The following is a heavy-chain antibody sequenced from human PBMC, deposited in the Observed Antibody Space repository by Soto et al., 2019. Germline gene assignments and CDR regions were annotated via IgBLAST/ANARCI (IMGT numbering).Heavy chain of an antibody. CDR3: ARGDGYKDPGTRP. Sequence: QVQLVQSGAEVKKPGASVKVSCKASGYTFTSYDINWVRQATGQGLEWMGWMNPNSGNTGYAQKFQGRVTMTRNNSRSTAYRELCRLRSEETAVYYCARGDGYKDPGTRPWGQGTLVTVS. CDR2: MNPNSGNT. J-gene: IGHJ5*02. CDR1: GYTFTSYD. D-gene: IGHD5-12*01. V-gene: IGHV1-8*01.